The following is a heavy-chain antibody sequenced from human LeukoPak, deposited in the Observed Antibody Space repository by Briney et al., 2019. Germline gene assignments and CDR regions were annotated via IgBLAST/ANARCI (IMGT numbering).Heavy chain of an antibody. V-gene: IGHV4-39*01. CDR2: IYSSGST. CDR1: GASVSGSNYY. CDR3: AKSGGYGQIDY. J-gene: IGHJ4*02. Sequence: PSETLSLTCAVSGASVSGSNYYWGWIRQPPGKGLEWIGNIYSSGSTYYNASLQSRVTISIDTSKNQFSLRLNSVTAADTAMYYCAKSGGYGQIDYWGQGTRVTVSS. D-gene: IGHD1-26*01.